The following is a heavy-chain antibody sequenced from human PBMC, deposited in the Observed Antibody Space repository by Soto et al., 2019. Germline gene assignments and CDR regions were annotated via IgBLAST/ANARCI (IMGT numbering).Heavy chain of an antibody. CDR3: AHRPQAAAGPSFDY. CDR2: IYWDDDK. J-gene: IGHJ4*02. Sequence: QITLKESGPTLVKPTQTLTLTCTFSGFSLSSNGVGVAWIRQPPGKALEWLALIYWDDDKRYRPSLTSRLTIXRXTXXNQVVLTMTNMDPVDTATYYCAHRPQAAAGPSFDYWGQGTLVTVSS. D-gene: IGHD6-13*01. V-gene: IGHV2-5*02. CDR1: GFSLSSNGVG.